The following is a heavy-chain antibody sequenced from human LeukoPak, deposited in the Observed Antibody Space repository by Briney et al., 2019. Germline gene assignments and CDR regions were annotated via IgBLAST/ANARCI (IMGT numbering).Heavy chain of an antibody. J-gene: IGHJ4*02. CDR1: GFSVDSVF. CDR2: IMPGGHI. Sequence: GGSLRISCRASGFSVDSVFMNWVRQPPGNGLEWVSFIMPGGHIDYTDSVKGRFTISRDSFKNTLSLQMNSLRVDDSAVYYYARGNSATTTFDFWGQGTLVTVSS. V-gene: IGHV3-66*01. D-gene: IGHD4-17*01. CDR3: ARGNSATTTFDF.